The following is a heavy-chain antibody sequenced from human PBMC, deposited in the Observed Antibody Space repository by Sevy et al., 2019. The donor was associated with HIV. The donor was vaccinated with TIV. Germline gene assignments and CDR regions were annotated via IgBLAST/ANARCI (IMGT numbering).Heavy chain of an antibody. D-gene: IGHD3-22*01. Sequence: ASVKVSCKASGYIFTSYGISWGRQAPRQGLEWMGWINGHNGNTNYVQNLQSRVTMTTDTSTNTAYMELRSQRSDDTAVYYCAGDCYDGSGNKRGLFDFWGQGTLVTVSS. CDR2: INGHNGNT. J-gene: IGHJ4*02. CDR3: AGDCYDGSGNKRGLFDF. CDR1: GYIFTSYG. V-gene: IGHV1-18*01.